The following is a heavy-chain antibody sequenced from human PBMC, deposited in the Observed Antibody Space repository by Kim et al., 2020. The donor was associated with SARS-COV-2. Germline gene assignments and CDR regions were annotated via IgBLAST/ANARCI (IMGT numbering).Heavy chain of an antibody. CDR1: GFTVSSNY. CDR3: ARDHIALQWPIYYYYGVDV. D-gene: IGHD6-19*01. V-gene: IGHV3-66*01. Sequence: GGSLRLSCAASGFTVSSNYMSWVRQAPGKGLEWVSVIYSGGSTYYADSVKGRFTISRDNSKNTLYLQMNSLRAEDTAVYYCARDHIALQWPIYYYYGVDVWGQGTTVTVSS. J-gene: IGHJ6*02. CDR2: IYSGGST.